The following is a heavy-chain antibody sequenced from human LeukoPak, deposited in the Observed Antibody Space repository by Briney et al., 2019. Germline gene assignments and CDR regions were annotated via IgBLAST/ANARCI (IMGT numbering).Heavy chain of an antibody. V-gene: IGHV5-51*01. J-gene: IGHJ4*01. Sequence: GESLQISCKGSGYSFTSYWIGWVRQMPGKGLEWMGIIYPGDSDTRYSPSFQSQVTISVDRSISTAYLQWSSLKASDTAMYYCGRSLLSTTSPFDYWGQGTLVTVSS. CDR2: IYPGDSDT. D-gene: IGHD3-9*01. CDR1: GYSFTSYW. CDR3: GRSLLSTTSPFDY.